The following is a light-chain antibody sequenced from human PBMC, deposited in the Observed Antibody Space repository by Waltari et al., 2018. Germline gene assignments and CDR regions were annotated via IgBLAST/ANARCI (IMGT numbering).Light chain of an antibody. CDR2: KDN. CDR3: AAWDDSEGGRVL. CDR1: TSTIGKNF. V-gene: IGLV1-47*01. Sequence: QSGMIQPRSLSGTPGQTVSISCSGPTSTIGKNFVFWYQQLARTAPKLLIHKDNQRPSGVPDRFSGSKSGTSASLAISGLQSDDEADYFCAAWDDSEGGRVLFGGGTTLTVL. J-gene: IGLJ2*01.